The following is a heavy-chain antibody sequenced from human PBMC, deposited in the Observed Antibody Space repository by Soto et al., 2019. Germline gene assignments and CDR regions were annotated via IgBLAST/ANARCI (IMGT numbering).Heavy chain of an antibody. CDR1: GFTFSSYA. CDR2: ITGGGSTT. V-gene: IGHV3-23*01. D-gene: IGHD2-2*01. CDR3: AKEMSSTSCLTFDY. Sequence: EVQLLESGGGLLQPGGSLRLSCAASGFTFSSYALNWVRQAPGKGLEWVSGITGGGSTTFYAGSVEGRFTISRDNSRNTVYLQMNSVRAEDTAVYYCAKEMSSTSCLTFDYWGQGTLVTVSS. J-gene: IGHJ4*02.